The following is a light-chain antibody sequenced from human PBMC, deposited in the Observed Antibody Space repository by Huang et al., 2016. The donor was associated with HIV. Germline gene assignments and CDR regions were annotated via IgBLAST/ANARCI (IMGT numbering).Light chain of an antibody. CDR1: ESVSRN. J-gene: IGKJ4*01. CDR2: GAS. V-gene: IGKV3-15*01. Sequence: EVVMTQSPATLSVSPGERGTLSCRASESVSRNLAWYHQKPGQAPGLIIYGASTRATDIPARFSGSGSVTEFTLTIPSLQSEDFGIYYCQQYDRWPLTFGGGTKVEI. CDR3: QQYDRWPLT.